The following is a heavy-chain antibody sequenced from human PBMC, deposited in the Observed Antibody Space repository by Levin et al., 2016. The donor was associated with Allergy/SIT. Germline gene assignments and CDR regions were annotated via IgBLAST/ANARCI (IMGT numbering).Heavy chain of an antibody. V-gene: IGHV4-39*01. CDR2: VYYSGAT. Sequence: SETLSLTCSVSGDSIRSSPFYWGWIRQPPGRGLEWIGTVYYSGATYYNPSLKSRVTISIDTSENQFSLRLTSVTAADTAVFYCARLGDWNDGHFDRWGLGTLVTVSA. CDR3: ARLGDWNDGHFDR. J-gene: IGHJ4*02. CDR1: GDSIRSSPFY. D-gene: IGHD1-1*01.